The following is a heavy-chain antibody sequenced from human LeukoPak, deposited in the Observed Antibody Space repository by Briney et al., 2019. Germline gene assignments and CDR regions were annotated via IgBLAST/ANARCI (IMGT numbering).Heavy chain of an antibody. CDR3: ARDSPFGGY. CDR2: INWNGGSI. V-gene: IGHV3-20*04. D-gene: IGHD2-15*01. Sequence: GGSLRLSCAASGITFGNYGMNWVRQVPGKGLEWVSGINWNGGSISYADSTKGRFTISRDNAKNSLFMEMNNLRADDTAVYYCARDSPFGGYWGQGTLVTVSS. J-gene: IGHJ4*02. CDR1: GITFGNYG.